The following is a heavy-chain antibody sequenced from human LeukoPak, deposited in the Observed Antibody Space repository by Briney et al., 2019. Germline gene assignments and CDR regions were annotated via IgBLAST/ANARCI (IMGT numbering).Heavy chain of an antibody. D-gene: IGHD2-2*01. Sequence: ASVKVSCKASGYTFTGYYMHWVRQAPGQGLEWMGWINPNSGGTNYAQKFQGRVTMTRDTSISTAYMELSRLRSDDTAVYYCARVLGYCSSTSCYNWFDPWGQGTLVTVPS. CDR3: ARVLGYCSSTSCYNWFDP. J-gene: IGHJ5*02. V-gene: IGHV1-2*02. CDR1: GYTFTGYY. CDR2: INPNSGGT.